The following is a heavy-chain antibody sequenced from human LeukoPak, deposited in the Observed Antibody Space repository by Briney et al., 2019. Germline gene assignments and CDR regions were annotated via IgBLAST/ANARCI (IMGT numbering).Heavy chain of an antibody. V-gene: IGHV3-30-3*01. CDR2: ISYDGSNK. CDR1: GFTFSSYA. J-gene: IGHJ4*02. CDR3: ARISSWYWYYFDY. Sequence: PGGSLRLSCAASGFTFSSYAMHWVRQAPGKGLEWVAVISYDGSNKYYADSVKGRFTISRDNAKNSLYLQMNSLRAEDTAVYYCARISSWYWYYFDYWGQGTLVTVSS. D-gene: IGHD6-13*01.